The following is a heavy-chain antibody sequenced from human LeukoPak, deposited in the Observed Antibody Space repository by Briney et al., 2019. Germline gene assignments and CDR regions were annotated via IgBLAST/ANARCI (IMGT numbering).Heavy chain of an antibody. Sequence: GGSLRLSCAASGFTVSSNSMTWVRQAPGKGLEWVSVIYSDGSTFYTASVKGRFIISRDISKNTLYLQMNSLRAEDTALYYCARENYLYSSGYYGAFDIWGQGTMVTVSS. V-gene: IGHV3-53*01. CDR2: IYSDGST. CDR1: GFTVSSNS. D-gene: IGHD3-22*01. CDR3: ARENYLYSSGYYGAFDI. J-gene: IGHJ3*02.